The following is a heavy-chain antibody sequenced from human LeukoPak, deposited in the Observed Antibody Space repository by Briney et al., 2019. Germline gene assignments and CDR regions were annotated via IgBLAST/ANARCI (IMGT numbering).Heavy chain of an antibody. D-gene: IGHD5-24*01. Sequence: PSETLSLTCSVSGGSIESYYWSWIRQPPGKGLEFIGYIAASGTTKHNPSLKSRVTLSMDTSKNQFSLKLRSVTAADTAVYFCARDGRFMATMAGFDYWGQGTLVTVSS. CDR2: IAASGTT. CDR3: ARDGRFMATMAGFDY. CDR1: GGSIESYY. J-gene: IGHJ4*02. V-gene: IGHV4-4*08.